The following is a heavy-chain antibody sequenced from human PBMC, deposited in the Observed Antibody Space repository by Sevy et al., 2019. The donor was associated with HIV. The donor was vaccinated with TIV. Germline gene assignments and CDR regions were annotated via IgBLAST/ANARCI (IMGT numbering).Heavy chain of an antibody. CDR1: GFTFSNYG. CDR2: IWNDGSNK. CDR3: ARGGDFNDRSAKRDFDY. Sequence: GGSLRLSCAASGFTFSNYGMHWVRQAPGKGLEWVAVIWNDGSNKYYEDSVKGRFTISRDNSKNTLYLQMNSRGVEDTAVYFCARGGDFNDRSAKRDFDYWGQGTLVTVSS. V-gene: IGHV3-33*01. J-gene: IGHJ4*02. D-gene: IGHD3-22*01.